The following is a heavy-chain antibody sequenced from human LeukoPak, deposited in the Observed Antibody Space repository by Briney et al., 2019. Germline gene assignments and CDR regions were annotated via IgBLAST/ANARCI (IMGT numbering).Heavy chain of an antibody. D-gene: IGHD2-15*01. Sequence: SSETLSLTCAVYGGSFSGYYWSWIRQPPGKGLEWIGEINHSGSTNYNPSLKSRVTISVDTSKNQFSLKLTSVTATDTAVYYCARGVYCSGGSCYLPFDYWGQGSLATVSS. CDR3: ARGVYCSGGSCYLPFDY. J-gene: IGHJ4*02. V-gene: IGHV4-34*01. CDR2: INHSGST. CDR1: GGSFSGYY.